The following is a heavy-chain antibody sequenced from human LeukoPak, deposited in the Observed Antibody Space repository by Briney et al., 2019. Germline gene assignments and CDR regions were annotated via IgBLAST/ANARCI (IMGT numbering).Heavy chain of an antibody. D-gene: IGHD2-15*01. CDR1: GFTFSSYW. Sequence: GGSLRLPCAASGFTFSSYWMHWVRHAPAKGLVWVSRINSDWSTTIYADSVKGRFTISRDNAKNSLYLQMNSLRAEDTAVYYCARDAVVVAAPADYWGQGTLVTVCS. CDR3: ARDAVVVAAPADY. V-gene: IGHV3-74*01. J-gene: IGHJ4*02. CDR2: INSDWSTT.